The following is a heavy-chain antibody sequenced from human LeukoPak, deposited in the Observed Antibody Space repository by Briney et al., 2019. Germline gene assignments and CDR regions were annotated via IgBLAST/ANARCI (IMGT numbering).Heavy chain of an antibody. D-gene: IGHD4-23*01. CDR1: GFTVSNNF. Sequence: GSLRLSCAASGFTVSNNFLMWVRQPPGKGLEWIASISPGGSTYYNPSLKSRVTISVDTSKNHFSLMLNSMSAADTAVYFCTRHAPHETGDKRGFEYWGQGTLVTVSS. CDR3: TRHAPHETGDKRGFEY. J-gene: IGHJ4*02. V-gene: IGHV4-39*01. CDR2: ISPGGST.